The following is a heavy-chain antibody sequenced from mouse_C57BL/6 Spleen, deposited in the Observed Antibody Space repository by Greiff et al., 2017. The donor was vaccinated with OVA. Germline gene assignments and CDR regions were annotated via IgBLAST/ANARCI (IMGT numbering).Heavy chain of an antibody. V-gene: IGHV7-3*01. J-gene: IGHJ2*01. Sequence: EVKLMESGGGLVQPGGSLSLSCAASGFTFTDYYMSWVRQPPGKALEWLGFISNKANGYTTEYSASVKGRFTISRDNSQSILYLQMNALRAEDSATYYCARYRQGAFDYWGQGTTLTVSS. CDR1: GFTFTDYY. CDR2: ISNKANGYTT. CDR3: ARYRQGAFDY.